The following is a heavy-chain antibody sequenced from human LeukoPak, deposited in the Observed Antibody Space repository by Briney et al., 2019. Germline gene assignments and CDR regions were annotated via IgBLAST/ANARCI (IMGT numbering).Heavy chain of an antibody. D-gene: IGHD1-26*01. Sequence: SETLSLTCTVSGDSVSSAGYYWSWIRQPPGGGLEWIGYVYYIANTNYNPSLKSRVTMSVDPSKNQFSLKVKSVTAADTAMYYCARTQSQSGSYRYYFGYWGQGTLVTVSS. V-gene: IGHV4-61*08. CDR3: ARTQSQSGSYRYYFGY. CDR1: GDSVSSAGYY. CDR2: VYYIANT. J-gene: IGHJ4*02.